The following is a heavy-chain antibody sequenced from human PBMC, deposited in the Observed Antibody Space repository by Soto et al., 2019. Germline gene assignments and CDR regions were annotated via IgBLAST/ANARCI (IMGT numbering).Heavy chain of an antibody. Sequence: SETLSLTCTVSVDSITTYYWSWIRQPAGKGLEWIGRIDTSGNTNYNPSLKSRVPMSVDASKKQFSLKLTSVTAADTAVYYWARHSNNWF. V-gene: IGHV4-4*07. CDR1: VDSITTYY. CDR3: ARHSNNWF. J-gene: IGHJ5*01. CDR2: IDTSGNT. D-gene: IGHD6-13*01.